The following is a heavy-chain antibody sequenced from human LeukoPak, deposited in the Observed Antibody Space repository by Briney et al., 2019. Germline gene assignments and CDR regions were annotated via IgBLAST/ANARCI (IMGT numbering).Heavy chain of an antibody. Sequence: GRSLRLSCAASGFTLSTFDMNWVRQDRGKGLGCDSSISTSSRYIYYRDSGKGRFTISRDDGKNSLYLQMNSLRVEDTAVYYCARADCSGSTCYLRRSWFDPWGQGTLVTVSS. CDR3: ARADCSGSTCYLRRSWFDP. CDR2: ISTSSRYI. J-gene: IGHJ5*02. V-gene: IGHV3-21*01. CDR1: GFTLSTFD. D-gene: IGHD2-2*01.